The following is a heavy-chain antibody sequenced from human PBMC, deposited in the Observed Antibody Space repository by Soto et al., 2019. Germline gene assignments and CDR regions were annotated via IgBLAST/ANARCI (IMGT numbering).Heavy chain of an antibody. V-gene: IGHV4-59*01. Sequence: PSETLSLTRTVSGGSISSYYWSWIRQPPGKGLEWIGYIYYSGSTNYNPSLKSRVTISVDTSKNQFSLKLSSVTAADTAVYYCARGGSGWYEVNYYYYGMDVWGQGTTVTVSS. D-gene: IGHD6-19*01. CDR3: ARGGSGWYEVNYYYYGMDV. J-gene: IGHJ6*02. CDR1: GGSISSYY. CDR2: IYYSGST.